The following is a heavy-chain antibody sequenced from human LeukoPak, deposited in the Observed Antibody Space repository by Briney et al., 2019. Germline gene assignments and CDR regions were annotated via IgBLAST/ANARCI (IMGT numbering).Heavy chain of an antibody. V-gene: IGHV3-23*01. CDR3: ALNYDFWSGKVGSFDY. CDR2: ISGSGGST. J-gene: IGHJ4*02. CDR1: GFTFSSYA. Sequence: GGSLRLSCAVSGFTFSSYAMSWVRQAPGKGLEWVSAISGSGGSTYYADSVKGRFTISRDNSKNTLYLQMNSLRAEDTAVYYCALNYDFWSGKVGSFDYWGQGTLVTVSS. D-gene: IGHD3-3*01.